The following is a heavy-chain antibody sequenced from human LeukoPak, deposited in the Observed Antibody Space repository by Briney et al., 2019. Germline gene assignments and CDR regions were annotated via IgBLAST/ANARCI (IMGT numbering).Heavy chain of an antibody. D-gene: IGHD2-2*01. CDR1: GGSISSYY. CDR2: IYTSGST. V-gene: IGHV4-4*07. CDR3: ASCSSTSCYDYYYMDV. Sequence: SETLSLTCTVSGGSISSYYWSWIRQPAGKGLEWIGRIYTSGSTNYNPSLKSRVTMSVDTSKNQFSLKLSSVTAADTAVYCCASCSSTSCYDYYYMDVWGKGTTVTVSS. J-gene: IGHJ6*03.